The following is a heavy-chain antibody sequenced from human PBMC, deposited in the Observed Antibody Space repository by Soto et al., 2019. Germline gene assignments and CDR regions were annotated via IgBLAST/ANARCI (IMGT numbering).Heavy chain of an antibody. CDR1: GYTFSSYG. Sequence: ASVKVSCKASGYTFSSYGISWVRQAPGQGLEWLGWISPYNDDTNYAQKFQGRVTITADESTSTAYMELSSLRSEDTAVYYCARGPVVRSPFDYWGQGTLVTVSS. J-gene: IGHJ4*02. V-gene: IGHV1-18*01. CDR3: ARGPVVRSPFDY. D-gene: IGHD2-15*01. CDR2: ISPYNDDT.